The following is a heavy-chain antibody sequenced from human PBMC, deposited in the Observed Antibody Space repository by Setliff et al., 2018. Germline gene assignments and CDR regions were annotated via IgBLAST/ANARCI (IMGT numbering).Heavy chain of an antibody. D-gene: IGHD6-25*01. J-gene: IGHJ3*01. CDR2: ISRDSLHI. Sequence: GGSLRLSCAVSGFTFSDYWMNWIRQAPGKGLEWVSSISRDSLHIYYADSVKGRFTISRDNAKNSLYLQMNSLGAEDTAVYFCARSPANGGHDAFDVWGQGTMVTVSS. CDR3: ARSPANGGHDAFDV. V-gene: IGHV3-21*06. CDR1: GFTFSDYW.